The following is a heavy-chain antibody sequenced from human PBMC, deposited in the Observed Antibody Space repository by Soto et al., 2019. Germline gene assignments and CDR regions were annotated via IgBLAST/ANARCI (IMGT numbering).Heavy chain of an antibody. J-gene: IGHJ4*02. CDR3: ASDAYSSTWTVFDY. CDR2: ISGSGGST. Sequence: GGSVRLSCAASGFTFSSYAMSWVRQAPGKGLEWVTAISGSGGSTDYADTVKGRFTISRDNSKNNLYLQMNSLRAEDTAVYYCASDAYSSTWTVFDYWGLGTLVTVSS. V-gene: IGHV3-23*01. CDR1: GFTFSSYA. D-gene: IGHD6-13*01.